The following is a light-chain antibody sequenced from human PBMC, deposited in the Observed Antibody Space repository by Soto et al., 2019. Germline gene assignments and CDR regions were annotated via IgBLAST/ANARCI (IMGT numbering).Light chain of an antibody. CDR1: QSVSSY. V-gene: IGKV3-11*01. CDR3: QQRSNWPRYT. Sequence: EIVLTQSPATLSLSPGERATLSCRASQSVSSYLAWYQQKPGQAPRLLIYEASNRATGIPARFSGSGSGTDFTLTISSLEHEDFAVYYCQQRSNWPRYTFGQGNKLEIK. J-gene: IGKJ2*01. CDR2: EAS.